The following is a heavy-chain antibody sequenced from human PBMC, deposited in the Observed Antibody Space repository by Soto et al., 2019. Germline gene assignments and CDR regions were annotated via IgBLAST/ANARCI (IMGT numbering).Heavy chain of an antibody. CDR3: ARGRRNYYGSGTSYYYYGMDV. J-gene: IGHJ6*02. CDR2: IYHSGST. V-gene: IGHV4-4*02. Sequence: SETLSLTCAVSGGSISSSNWWSWVRQPPGKGLEWIGEIYHSGSTNYNPSLKSRVTISVDKSKNQFSLKLSSVTAADTAVYYCARGRRNYYGSGTSYYYYGMDVWGQGTTVT. CDR1: GGSISSSNW. D-gene: IGHD3-10*01.